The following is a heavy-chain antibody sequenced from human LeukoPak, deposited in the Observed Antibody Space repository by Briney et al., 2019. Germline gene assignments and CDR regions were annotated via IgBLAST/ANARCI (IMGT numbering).Heavy chain of an antibody. CDR2: INTNTGNP. V-gene: IGHV7-4-1*02. D-gene: IGHD3-10*01. Sequence: GASVTVSCRASGYTFTSYAMNWVRQAPGQGLEWVGWINTNTGNPTYAQGFTGWFVFSLDTSVSTAYLQISSLKAEDTAVYYCARAMAPFDYWGQGTLVTVSS. CDR1: GYTFTSYA. J-gene: IGHJ4*02. CDR3: ARAMAPFDY.